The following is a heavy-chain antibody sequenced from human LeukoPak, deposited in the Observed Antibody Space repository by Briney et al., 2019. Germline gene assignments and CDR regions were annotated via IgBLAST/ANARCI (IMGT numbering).Heavy chain of an antibody. CDR2: IYYSGST. Sequence: PSETLSLTCTVSGGSISSSSYYWGWIRQPPGKGLEWIGSIYYSGSTYYNPSLKSRVTISVDTSKNQFSLKLSSVTAADTAVYYCARAMGYSSSWYPLDYWGQGTLVTVSS. CDR3: ARAMGYSSSWYPLDY. J-gene: IGHJ4*02. CDR1: GGSISSSSYY. V-gene: IGHV4-39*07. D-gene: IGHD6-13*01.